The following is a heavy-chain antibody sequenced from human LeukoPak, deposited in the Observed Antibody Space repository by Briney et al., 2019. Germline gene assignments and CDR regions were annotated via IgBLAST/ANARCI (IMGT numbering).Heavy chain of an antibody. D-gene: IGHD2-15*01. V-gene: IGHV4-39*01. CDR2: TSCCGST. CDR1: GVSICSTSYY. Sequence: SETLSLTCTVSGVSICSTSYYWGWIRQPPGKGLEGSGSTSCCGSTYYTPSLNRRVIISVDTSKNLFSLKQTPLTAADTASYSCATPEGVVVVAARDSSWFDPWGQGPVVTVSS. CDR3: ATPEGVVVVAARDSSWFDP. J-gene: IGHJ5*02.